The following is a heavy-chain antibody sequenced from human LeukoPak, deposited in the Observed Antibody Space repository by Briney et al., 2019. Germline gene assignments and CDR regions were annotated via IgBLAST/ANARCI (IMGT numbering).Heavy chain of an antibody. D-gene: IGHD4-17*01. CDR1: GFTFSSYS. V-gene: IGHV3-48*01. CDR2: ISSSSSTI. Sequence: GGSLRLSCAASGFTFSSYSMNWVRQAPGKGLEWVSYISSSSSTIYYADSVKGRFTISRDNSKNTLYLQMNSLRAEDTAVYYCAKARTVTTDYWGQGTLVTVSS. J-gene: IGHJ4*02. CDR3: AKARTVTTDY.